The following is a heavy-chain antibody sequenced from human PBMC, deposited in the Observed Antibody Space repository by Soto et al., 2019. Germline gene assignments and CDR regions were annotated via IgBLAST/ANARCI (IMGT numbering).Heavy chain of an antibody. J-gene: IGHJ6*02. D-gene: IGHD3-3*01. CDR3: AREFWSGSYTDYYGMDV. CDR1: VFSFSDYY. V-gene: IGHV3-11*06. CDR2: ISSSSSYT. Sequence: RRLSCAASVFSFSDYYMSWIREAPGKGLEWVSYISSSSSYTHYADSVAGRFTISRDNAKKSLYLQMNSLRADDTAVYYCAREFWSGSYTDYYGMDVWGQGTTVTVSS.